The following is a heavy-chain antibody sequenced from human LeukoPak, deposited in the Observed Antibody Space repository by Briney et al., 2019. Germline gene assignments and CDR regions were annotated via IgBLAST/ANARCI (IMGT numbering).Heavy chain of an antibody. J-gene: IGHJ4*02. CDR1: GFTFSNYA. V-gene: IGHV3-23*01. Sequence: GGSLRLSCAASGFTFSNYAMTWVRQAPGKGLECVSVISSSGSNTDYADSVKGRFTISRDNSKNTLSLQMNSLRAEDTAVYYCAKVVGTGTTPTDYWGQGILVTVSS. CDR2: ISSSGSNT. D-gene: IGHD1-1*01. CDR3: AKVVGTGTTPTDY.